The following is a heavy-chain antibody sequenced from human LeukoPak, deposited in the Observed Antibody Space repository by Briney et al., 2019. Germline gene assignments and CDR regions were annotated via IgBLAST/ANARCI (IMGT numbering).Heavy chain of an antibody. Sequence: ASMKVSCKASGYTFNDKYLHGVRQAAGQGLEWMGWINPNRGDTKYAQNFQGRVTMTRDTSINTAYMEVSRLISDDTAVYYCARGESASFDYWGQGTLVTVPS. CDR1: GYTFNDKY. CDR2: INPNRGDT. D-gene: IGHD1-26*01. J-gene: IGHJ4*02. CDR3: ARGESASFDY. V-gene: IGHV1-2*02.